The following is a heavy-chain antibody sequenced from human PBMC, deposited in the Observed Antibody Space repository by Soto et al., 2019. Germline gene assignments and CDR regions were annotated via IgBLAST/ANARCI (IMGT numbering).Heavy chain of an antibody. V-gene: IGHV4-34*01. J-gene: IGHJ2*01. Sequence: QVQLQQWGAGPLRPLETLSLTCGVSGGSFSGYYWAWIRQSPGKGLEWIGEINDRGSINYNPSLKSRVSTYVDTSKNLYSVNLRSVTAADTSVYYCARESHDILTGPPWVWYFDLWGRGTLVTVSS. CDR2: INDRGSI. CDR1: GGSFSGYY. D-gene: IGHD3-9*01. CDR3: ARESHDILTGPPWVWYFDL.